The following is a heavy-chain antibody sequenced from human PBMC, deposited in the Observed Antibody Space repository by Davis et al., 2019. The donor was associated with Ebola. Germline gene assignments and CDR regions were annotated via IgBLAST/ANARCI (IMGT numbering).Heavy chain of an antibody. CDR3: ARDLGLYYFDY. D-gene: IGHD3-16*01. CDR2: INPSGGST. J-gene: IGHJ4*02. Sequence: ASVKVSCKASGYTFTSYYMHWVRQAPGQGLEWMGIINPSGGSTSYAQKFQGRVTMTRDTSTSTVYMELSSLRSDDTAVYYCARDLGLYYFDYWGQGTLVTVSS. CDR1: GYTFTSYY. V-gene: IGHV1-46*01.